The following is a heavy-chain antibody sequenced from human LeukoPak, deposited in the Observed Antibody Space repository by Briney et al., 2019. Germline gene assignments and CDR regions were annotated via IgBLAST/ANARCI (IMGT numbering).Heavy chain of an antibody. CDR3: ARMVGATKGGSPFDI. V-gene: IGHV3-30-3*01. CDR1: GFTFSSYA. D-gene: IGHD1-26*01. J-gene: IGHJ3*02. CDR2: ISYDGSNK. Sequence: GGSLRLSCAASGFTFSSYAMHWVRQAPGKGLEWVAVISYDGSNKYYADSVKGRFTISRDNSKNTLYLQMNSLRAEDTAVYYCARMVGATKGGSPFDIWGQGTMVTVSS.